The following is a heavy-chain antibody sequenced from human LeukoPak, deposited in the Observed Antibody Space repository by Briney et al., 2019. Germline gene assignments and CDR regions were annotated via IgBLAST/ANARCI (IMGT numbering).Heavy chain of an antibody. Sequence: ASVKVSCKASGYTFTGYYMHWVRQAPGQGLEWMGWINPNSGGTNYAQKFQGRVTMTRDTSISTAYMELSRLRSDDTAVYYCARVGAVAGPTAPNWFDPWGQGTLVTVSS. J-gene: IGHJ5*02. V-gene: IGHV1-2*02. CDR1: GYTFTGYY. D-gene: IGHD6-19*01. CDR2: INPNSGGT. CDR3: ARVGAVAGPTAPNWFDP.